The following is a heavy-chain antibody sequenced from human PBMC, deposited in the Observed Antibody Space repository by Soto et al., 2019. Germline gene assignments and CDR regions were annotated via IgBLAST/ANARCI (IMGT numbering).Heavy chain of an antibody. CDR3: AACTGPSGHRGREWFDP. D-gene: IGHD2-8*02. V-gene: IGHV1-18*04. Sequence: QGQLVQSGAEVKKPGASVKVSCTASGYTFSNYGITWVRQAPGQGLEWMGWISTYNGNTNYAKKVQGRVTMTIDTSTSTAYMELRSLSSDDTAMYYCAACTGPSGHRGREWFDPWGQGTLVTVSA. CDR2: ISTYNGNT. CDR1: GYTFSNYG. J-gene: IGHJ5*02.